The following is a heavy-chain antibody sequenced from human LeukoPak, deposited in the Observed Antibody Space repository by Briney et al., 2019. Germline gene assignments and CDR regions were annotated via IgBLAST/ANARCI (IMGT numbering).Heavy chain of an antibody. D-gene: IGHD3-10*01. V-gene: IGHV3-15*01. CDR1: GFTFSSYW. CDR2: IKSKTDGGTT. CDR3: TTMSIRDWLDY. Sequence: PGGSLRLSCAASGFTFSSYWMSWVRQAPGKGLEWVGRIKSKTDGGTTDYAAPVKGRFTISRDDSKNTLYLQMNSLKTEDTAVYYCTTMSIRDWLDYWGQGTLVTVSS. J-gene: IGHJ4*02.